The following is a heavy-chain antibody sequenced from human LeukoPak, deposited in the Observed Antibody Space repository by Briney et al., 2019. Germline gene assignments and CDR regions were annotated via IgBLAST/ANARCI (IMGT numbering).Heavy chain of an antibody. J-gene: IGHJ4*02. CDR1: GGSISSGVYY. D-gene: IGHD2-21*02. CDR2: IYYSGST. CDR3: ARGSLAGAYCGGDCFPLFDY. V-gene: IGHV4-31*03. Sequence: SETLSLTCTVSGGSISSGVYYWSWIRQHPGKGLEWIGYIYYSGSTYYSPSLKSRFTISRDTSKNQFSLKLSSVTAADTAVYYCARGSLAGAYCGGDCFPLFDYWGQGTLVTVSS.